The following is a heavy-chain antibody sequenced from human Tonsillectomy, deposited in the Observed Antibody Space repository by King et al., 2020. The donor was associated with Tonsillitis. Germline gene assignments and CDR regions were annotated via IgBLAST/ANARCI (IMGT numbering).Heavy chain of an antibody. D-gene: IGHD3-16*01. Sequence: QLVQSGAEVKKPGESLKISCKGSGYSFPNHWIGWVRQMPGKGLEWMGIIYPGDSDTRYNPSFQGQVSISADKSISTAYLWWSSLKASDTAIYYCVLSLHLGETFDSWGQGTLVTVSS. V-gene: IGHV5-51*03. CDR2: IYPGDSDT. J-gene: IGHJ4*02. CDR3: VLSLHLGETFDS. CDR1: GYSFPNHW.